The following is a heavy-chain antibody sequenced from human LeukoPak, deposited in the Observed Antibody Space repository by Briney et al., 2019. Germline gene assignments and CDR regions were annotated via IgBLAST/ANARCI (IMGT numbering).Heavy chain of an antibody. J-gene: IGHJ5*02. CDR1: GGSISSYF. CDR3: ARVPHFGGYGWFDP. CDR2: IFYTGST. Sequence: PSETLSLTCSVSGGSISSYFWGWIRQPPGKGLEWIGYIFYTGSTNYNPSLKSRVTISVDTSKNQFSLKLSSVTAADTAVYYCARVPHFGGYGWFDPWGQGTLVTVSS. V-gene: IGHV4-59*01. D-gene: IGHD5-12*01.